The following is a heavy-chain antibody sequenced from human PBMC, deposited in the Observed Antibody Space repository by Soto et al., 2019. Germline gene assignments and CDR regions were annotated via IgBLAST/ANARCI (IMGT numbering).Heavy chain of an antibody. CDR1: GGSFSGYY. Sequence: SETLSLTCAVYGGSFSGYYWSWIRQPPGKGLEWIGEINHRGSTNYNPSLKSRVTISVDTSKNQFSLKLSAVTAADTAVYYCARGREAIAAPTPALFDYWGQGTLVTVSS. CDR2: INHRGST. CDR3: ARGREAIAAPTPALFDY. V-gene: IGHV4-34*01. J-gene: IGHJ4*02. D-gene: IGHD6-6*01.